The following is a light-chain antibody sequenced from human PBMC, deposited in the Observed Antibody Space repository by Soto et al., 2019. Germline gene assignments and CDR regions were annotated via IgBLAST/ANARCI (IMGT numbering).Light chain of an antibody. Sequence: QSVLTQPPSVSGAPGQRVSISCTGSSSNIGAGYNVHWYQQFPGTAPKLLIYDNNNRPSGVPDRFSGSKSGTSASLAITGLQAEDEADHYCQSYDTSLSGFYIFGTGTKVTVL. V-gene: IGLV1-40*01. J-gene: IGLJ1*01. CDR3: QSYDTSLSGFYI. CDR2: DNN. CDR1: SSNIGAGYN.